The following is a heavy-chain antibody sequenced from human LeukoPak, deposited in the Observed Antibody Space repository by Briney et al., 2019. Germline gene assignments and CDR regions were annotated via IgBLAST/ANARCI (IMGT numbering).Heavy chain of an antibody. CDR1: GGSFSGYY. CDR3: ASYVLRFLEWLSPFDY. V-gene: IGHV4-34*01. CDR2: INHSGST. Sequence: PSETLSLTCAVYGGSFSGYYWSWIRQPPGKGLEWIGEINHSGSTNYNPSLKSRVTISVDTSKNQFSLKLSSVTAADTAVYYCASYVLRFLEWLSPFDYWGQGTLVTVSS. J-gene: IGHJ4*02. D-gene: IGHD3-3*01.